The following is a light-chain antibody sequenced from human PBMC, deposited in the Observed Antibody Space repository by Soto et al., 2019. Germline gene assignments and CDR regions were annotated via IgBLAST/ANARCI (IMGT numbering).Light chain of an antibody. CDR2: GAS. CDR1: QSVSSSY. Sequence: EIVLTQSPGTLSLSPGERATLSCRASQSVSSSYLAWYQQKPSQAPGLLIYGASSRATGIPDRFSGSGSGTDFTLTISRLEPEDFAVYYCQQYGRSPWTFGQGTKVDIK. J-gene: IGKJ1*01. CDR3: QQYGRSPWT. V-gene: IGKV3-20*01.